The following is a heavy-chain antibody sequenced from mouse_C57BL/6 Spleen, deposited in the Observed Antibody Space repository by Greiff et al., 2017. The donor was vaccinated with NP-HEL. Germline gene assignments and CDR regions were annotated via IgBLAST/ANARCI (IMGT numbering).Heavy chain of an antibody. Sequence: VKLQESGPELVKPGASVKISCKASGYAFSSSWMNWVKQRPGKGLEWIGRIYPGDGDTNYNGKFKGKATLTADKSSSTAYMQLSSLTSEDSAVYFCAKGSNYDWYFDVWGTGTTVTVSS. CDR3: AKGSNYDWYFDV. CDR2: IYPGDGDT. J-gene: IGHJ1*03. V-gene: IGHV1-82*01. D-gene: IGHD2-5*01. CDR1: GYAFSSSW.